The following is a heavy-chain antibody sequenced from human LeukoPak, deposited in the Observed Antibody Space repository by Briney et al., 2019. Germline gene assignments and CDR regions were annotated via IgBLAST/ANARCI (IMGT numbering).Heavy chain of an antibody. CDR2: INAGNGNT. Sequence: GASVKVSCKASGYTFTSYAMHWVRQAPGQRLEWMGWINAGNGNTKYSQKFQGRVTITRDTSASTAYMELSSLRSEDTAVYYCARVNVVVAALDYYYGMDVWGQGTTVTVSS. V-gene: IGHV1-3*01. J-gene: IGHJ6*02. CDR1: GYTFTSYA. D-gene: IGHD2-15*01. CDR3: ARVNVVVAALDYYYGMDV.